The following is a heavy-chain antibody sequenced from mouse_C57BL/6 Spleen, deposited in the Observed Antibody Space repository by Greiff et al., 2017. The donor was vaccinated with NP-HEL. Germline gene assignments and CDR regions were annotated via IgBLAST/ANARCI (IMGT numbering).Heavy chain of an antibody. J-gene: IGHJ4*01. CDR1: GFTFSSYA. D-gene: IGHD2-1*01. CDR3: ARDSAPIGNGIYYYAMDY. V-gene: IGHV5-4*01. Sequence: EVKLVESGGGLVKPGGSLKLSCAASGFTFSSYAMSWVRQTPEKRLEWVATISDGGSYTYYPDNVKGRFTISRDNAKNNLYLQMSHLKSEDTAMYYCARDSAPIGNGIYYYAMDYWGQGTSVTVSS. CDR2: ISDGGSYT.